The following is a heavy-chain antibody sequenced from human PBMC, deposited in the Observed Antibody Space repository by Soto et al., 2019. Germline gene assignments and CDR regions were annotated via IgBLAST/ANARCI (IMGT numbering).Heavy chain of an antibody. J-gene: IGHJ3*02. CDR1: GFTVSSNY. CDR2: IYSGGST. Sequence: LRLSCAASGFTVSSNYMSWVRQAPGKGLEWVSVIYSGGSTYYADSVKGRFTISRDNSKNTLYLQMNSLRAEDTAVYYCASSNKYYYDSIDAFDIWGQGTMVTVSS. V-gene: IGHV3-53*01. D-gene: IGHD3-22*01. CDR3: ASSNKYYYDSIDAFDI.